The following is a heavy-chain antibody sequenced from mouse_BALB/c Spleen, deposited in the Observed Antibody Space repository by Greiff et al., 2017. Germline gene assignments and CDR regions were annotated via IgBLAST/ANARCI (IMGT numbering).Heavy chain of an antibody. CDR3: ARTELRYAMDY. D-gene: IGHD1-1*01. J-gene: IGHJ4*01. Sequence: QVTLKESGPGILQPSQTLSLTCSFSGFSLSTSGMGVSWIRQPSGKGLEWLAHIYWDDDKRYNPSLKSRLTISNDTSSNQVVLKITSVDTADTATYYCARTELRYAMDYWGQGTSVTVSS. CDR2: IYWDDDK. V-gene: IGHV8-12*01. CDR1: GFSLSTSGMG.